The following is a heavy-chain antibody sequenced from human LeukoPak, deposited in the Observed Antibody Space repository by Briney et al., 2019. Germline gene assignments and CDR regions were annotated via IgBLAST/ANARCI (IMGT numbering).Heavy chain of an antibody. V-gene: IGHV3-7*01. J-gene: IGHJ4*02. CDR2: INQDGSKK. Sequence: GGSLRLSCVASRFTFSDYWMSWVRQAPGKGLEWVANINQDGSKKVYADSMKGRFTISRDNAKESLYLQLNSLRADDTAVYYCAKWGPHCVGDYCPALDSWGQGTLVTVSS. D-gene: IGHD2-21*02. CDR1: RFTFSDYW. CDR3: AKWGPHCVGDYCPALDS.